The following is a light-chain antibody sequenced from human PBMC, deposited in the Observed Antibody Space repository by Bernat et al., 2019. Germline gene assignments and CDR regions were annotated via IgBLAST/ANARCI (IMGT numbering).Light chain of an antibody. CDR2: EVS. V-gene: IGLV2-18*02. Sequence: QSALTQPPSVSGSPGQSVTISCTGTSSDVGSYNRVSWYQQPPGTAPKLMIYEVSNRPSGVPDRFSGSKSGNTASLTISGLQAEDEADYYCSSYTSSSTFVFGGGTKRTVL. CDR1: SSDVGSYNR. CDR3: SSYTSSSTFV. J-gene: IGLJ3*02.